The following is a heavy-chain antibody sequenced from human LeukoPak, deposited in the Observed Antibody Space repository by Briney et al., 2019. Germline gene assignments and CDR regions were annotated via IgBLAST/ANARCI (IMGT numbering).Heavy chain of an antibody. CDR3: ARYCRRTGGYRSGFNP. D-gene: IGHD2-2*01. V-gene: IGHV4-59*12. CDR2: IYYSGST. Sequence: PSETLSLTCTVSGGSISSFYWNWIRQSPGKGLERIGYIYYSGSTKYNPFLKRRVTISVDKSKNQFSLNLSSVTAVDTAVYHCARYCRRTGGYRSGFNPGGQGTLATAS. CDR1: GGSISSFY. J-gene: IGHJ5*02.